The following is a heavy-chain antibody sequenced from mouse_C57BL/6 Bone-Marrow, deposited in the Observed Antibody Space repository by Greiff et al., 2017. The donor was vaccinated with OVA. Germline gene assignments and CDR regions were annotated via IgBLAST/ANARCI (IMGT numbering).Heavy chain of an antibody. D-gene: IGHD1-1*01. CDR2: IYPGDGDT. V-gene: IGHV1-80*01. J-gene: IGHJ1*03. CDR1: GYAFSSYW. Sequence: QVQLQQSGAELVKPGASVKISCKASGYAFSSYWMNWVKQRPGKGLEWIGQIYPGDGDTNYNGKFKGKATLTADKSSSTAYMQLSSLTSEDSAVYFCARKPITTVVAWYFDVWGTGTTVTVSS. CDR3: ARKPITTVVAWYFDV.